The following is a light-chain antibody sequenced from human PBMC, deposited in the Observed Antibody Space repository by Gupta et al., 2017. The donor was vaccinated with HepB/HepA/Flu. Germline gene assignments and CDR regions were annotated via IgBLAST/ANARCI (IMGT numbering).Light chain of an antibody. V-gene: IGKV1-39*01. CDR1: QRIGIY. J-gene: IGKJ1*01. CDR2: SGS. CDR3: QHRDSSLWP. Sequence: ESQVTQSSAYLSSSVGERVKLTCRASQRIGIYLYWYQQKPGKAPNLLIYSGSKRKSGVPSRFSGSGCGTDFTLTISGRQPEDFATYYCQHRDSSLWPFGQGTQVEIK.